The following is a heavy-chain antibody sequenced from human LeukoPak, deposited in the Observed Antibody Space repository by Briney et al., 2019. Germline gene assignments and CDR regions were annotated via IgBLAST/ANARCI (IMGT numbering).Heavy chain of an antibody. D-gene: IGHD3-22*01. V-gene: IGHV4-39*01. J-gene: IGHJ4*02. CDR1: GDSISSAPYY. CDR3: ARHIYDSSNYYFYYLDY. CDR2: VSYRGST. Sequence: SETLSLTCTVSGDSISSAPYYWGWIRQPPGEGLEYIGSVSYRGSTYYNPSLRSRVTISVDTSKNQFSLRLTSVAATDTAVYYCARHIYDSSNYYFYYLDYWGQGVLVTVSS.